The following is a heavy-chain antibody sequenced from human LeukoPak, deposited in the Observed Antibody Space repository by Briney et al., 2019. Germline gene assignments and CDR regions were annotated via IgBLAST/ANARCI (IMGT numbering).Heavy chain of an antibody. Sequence: SETLSLTCTVSGGSISSGSYYWSWIRQPAGTGLEWIGRIYTSGSTNYNPSLKSRVTISVDTSKNQFSLKLSSVTAADTAVYYCARHSPPHLYYYYYYMDVWGKGTTVTISS. CDR3: ARHSPPHLYYYYYYMDV. CDR2: IYTSGST. CDR1: GGSISSGSYY. V-gene: IGHV4-61*02. J-gene: IGHJ6*03. D-gene: IGHD6-13*01.